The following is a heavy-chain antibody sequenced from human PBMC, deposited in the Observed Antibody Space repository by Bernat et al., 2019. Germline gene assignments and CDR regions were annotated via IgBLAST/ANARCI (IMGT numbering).Heavy chain of an antibody. CDR3: AKTDGAVPGAAYFDY. CDR2: IYYSGNT. CDR1: GYSITSNNW. Sequence: QVQLQGSGPGLVKPSDTLSLTCDVSGYSITSNNWWGWIRQTPGKGLEWIGYIYYSGNTYYNPSLKSRVTMSVDTSKNPFSLRLSSVTAMDTAVYFCAKTDGAVPGAAYFDYWGQGSLVTVSS. D-gene: IGHD6-19*01. V-gene: IGHV4-28*01. J-gene: IGHJ4*02.